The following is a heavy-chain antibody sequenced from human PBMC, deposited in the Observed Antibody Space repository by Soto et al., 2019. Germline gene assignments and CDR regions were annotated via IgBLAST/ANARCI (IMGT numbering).Heavy chain of an antibody. CDR3: ASRLREYYYDSSGYYSGYFDY. V-gene: IGHV4-31*03. CDR2: IYYSGST. J-gene: IGHJ4*02. D-gene: IGHD3-22*01. CDR1: GGSISSGGYY. Sequence: SETLSLTCTVSGGSISSGGYYWSWIRQHPGKGLEWIGYIYYSGSTYYNPSLKSRVTISVDTSKNQFSLKLSSVTAADTAVYYCASRLREYYYDSSGYYSGYFDYWGQGSLVTVSS.